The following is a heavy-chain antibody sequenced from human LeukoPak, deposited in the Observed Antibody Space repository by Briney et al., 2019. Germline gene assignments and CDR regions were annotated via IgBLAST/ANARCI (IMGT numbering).Heavy chain of an antibody. Sequence: GGSLRLSCAASGFTFSSYWMSWVRQAPGKGLEWVANIKQDGSEKYYVDSVKGRFTISRDNAKNSLYLQMNSLRAEDTAVYYCARDVIVVVDGMDVWGQGTTVTVSS. D-gene: IGHD2-2*01. CDR2: IKQDGSEK. J-gene: IGHJ6*02. CDR1: GFTFSSYW. CDR3: ARDVIVVVDGMDV. V-gene: IGHV3-7*01.